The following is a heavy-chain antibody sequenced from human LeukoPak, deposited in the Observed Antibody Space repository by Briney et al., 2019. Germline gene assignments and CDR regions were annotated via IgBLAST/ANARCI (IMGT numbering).Heavy chain of an antibody. D-gene: IGHD1-26*01. CDR3: ARQSGGNTWPFDY. CDR1: GYSVTSGSY. V-gene: IGHV4-38-2*02. J-gene: IGHJ4*02. Sequence: PSETLSLTCTVSGYSVTSGSYWGWVRQPPRKGLEWIATISHSGSTYYNPSLKSRVTISLDTSQNQFSLKLSSVTAADTAVYYCARQSGGNTWPFDYWGQGTLVTVSS. CDR2: ISHSGST.